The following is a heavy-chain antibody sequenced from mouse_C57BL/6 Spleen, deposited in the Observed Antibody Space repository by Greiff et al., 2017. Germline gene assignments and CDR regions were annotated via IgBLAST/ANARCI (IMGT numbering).Heavy chain of an antibody. CDR1: GYTFTSYW. V-gene: IGHV1-7*01. Sequence: VQLQESGAELAKPGASVKLSCKASGYTFTSYWMHWVKQRPGQGLEWIGYINPSSGYTKYNQKFKDKATLTAYKSSSTAYMQLSSLTYEDSAVYYCARRGDFPAWFAYWGQGTLVTVSA. CDR3: ARRGDFPAWFAY. CDR2: INPSSGYT. J-gene: IGHJ3*01.